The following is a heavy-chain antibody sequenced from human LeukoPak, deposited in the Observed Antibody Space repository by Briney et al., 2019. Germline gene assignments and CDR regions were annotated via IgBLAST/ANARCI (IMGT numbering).Heavy chain of an antibody. Sequence: SETLSLTCTVSGGSISSYYWSWIRQPPGKGLEWIGYIYYSGSTNYNPSLKSRVTISVDTSKNQFSLKLSSVTAADTAVYYCARGINVYGENFDYWGQGTLVTVSS. CDR1: GGSISSYY. D-gene: IGHD4-17*01. CDR3: ARGINVYGENFDY. CDR2: IYYSGST. J-gene: IGHJ4*02. V-gene: IGHV4-59*01.